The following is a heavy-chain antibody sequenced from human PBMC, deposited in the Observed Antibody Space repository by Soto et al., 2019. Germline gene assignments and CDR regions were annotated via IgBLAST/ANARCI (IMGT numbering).Heavy chain of an antibody. CDR3: ARDLTKIPAFDY. D-gene: IGHD3-3*01. V-gene: IGHV1-46*01. CDR2: INPSGGST. Sequence: ASVKVSCKASGYTFTSYCMHWVRQAPGQGLEWMGIINPSGGSTSYAQKFQGRVTMTRDTSTSTVYMELSSLRSEDTAVYYCARDLTKIPAFDYWGQGTLVTVSS. CDR1: GYTFTSYC. J-gene: IGHJ4*02.